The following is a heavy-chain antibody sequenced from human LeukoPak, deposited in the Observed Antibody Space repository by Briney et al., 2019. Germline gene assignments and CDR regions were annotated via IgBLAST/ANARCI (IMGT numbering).Heavy chain of an antibody. J-gene: IGHJ4*02. V-gene: IGHV3-23*01. CDR2: ISGSGTGT. CDR3: VKGFHFDW. Sequence: GGSLRLSCAASGFGFSTHDMSWGRQAPGKGLEWVSSISGSGTGTYYTDSVKGRFTISRDTSKNTLYMQMNNLRAEDTAVYYCVKGFHFDWWGQGTLVTVSS. CDR1: GFGFSTHD.